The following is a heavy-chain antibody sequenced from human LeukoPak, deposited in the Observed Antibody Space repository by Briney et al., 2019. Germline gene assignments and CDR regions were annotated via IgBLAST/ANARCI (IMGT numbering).Heavy chain of an antibody. CDR3: ARNSNYDYVWGSYRSPTYYFDY. CDR1: GGSISSGGYY. J-gene: IGHJ4*02. Sequence: PSQTLSLTCTVSGGSISSGGYYWSWIRQHPGKGLEWIGYIYYSGSTYYNPSLKSRVTISVDTSKNQFSLKLSSVTAADTAVYYCARNSNYDYVWGSYRSPTYYFDYWGQGTLVTVSS. V-gene: IGHV4-31*03. D-gene: IGHD3-16*02. CDR2: IYYSGST.